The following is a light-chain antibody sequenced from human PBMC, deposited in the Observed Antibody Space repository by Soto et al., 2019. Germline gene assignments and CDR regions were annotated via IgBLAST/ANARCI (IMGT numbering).Light chain of an antibody. Sequence: QSVLTQPASVSGSPGQSITISCTGTISDIGSYNSIAWYQQHPSKAPRVMIFGVTKRPSGISNRFSGSKSGYTASLTISGLQAEDEADYFCFSYAGSSTWVFGGGTKLTVL. CDR2: GVT. CDR3: FSYAGSSTWV. J-gene: IGLJ3*02. V-gene: IGLV2-23*02. CDR1: ISDIGSYNS.